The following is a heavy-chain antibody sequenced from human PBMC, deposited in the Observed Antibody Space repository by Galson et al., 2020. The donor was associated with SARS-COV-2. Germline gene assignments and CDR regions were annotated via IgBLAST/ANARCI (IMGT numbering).Heavy chain of an antibody. V-gene: IGHV3-21*01. CDR1: GFSFSGSS. CDR3: VRGAYTVWRDYFVTQYHLDD. CDR2: ISSSSIYI. J-gene: IGHJ4*02. D-gene: IGHD3-3*01. Sequence: GGSLRLSCLASGFSFSGSSMHWVRRAPGKGLEWVSSISSSSIYIYYSGSVKGRFTVSRDNSKTSLYLHMNSLRAEDTAVYYCVRGAYTVWRDYFVTQYHLDDWGQGSLVTVSS.